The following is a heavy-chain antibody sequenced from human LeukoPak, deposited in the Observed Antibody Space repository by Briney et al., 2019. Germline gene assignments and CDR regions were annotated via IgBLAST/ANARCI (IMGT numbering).Heavy chain of an antibody. CDR3: AKEGYYYYYYMDV. CDR2: INHSGST. J-gene: IGHJ6*03. V-gene: IGHV4-34*01. CDR1: GGSFSGHY. Sequence: SETLSLTCAVYGGSFSGHYWSWVRPPPGRGLEWIGEINHSGSTNYNTSLKSRVTISVDTSKNQFSLKLSSVTAAGTAVYYCAKEGYYYYYYMDVWGKGTTVTVSS.